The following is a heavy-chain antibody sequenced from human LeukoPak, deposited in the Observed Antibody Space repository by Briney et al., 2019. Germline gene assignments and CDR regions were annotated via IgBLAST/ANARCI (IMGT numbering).Heavy chain of an antibody. CDR1: GYTFTGYY. J-gene: IGHJ6*03. V-gene: IGHV1-2*02. D-gene: IGHD3-3*01. Sequence: ASVKVSCKTSGYTFTGYYMHWVRQAPGQGLEWMGWIYPNSGGTNYAQKFQGRVTMTRDTSISTAYMELSRLRSDDTAVYYCARESGGYYYYMDVWGKGTTVTIS. CDR3: ARESGGYYYYMDV. CDR2: IYPNSGGT.